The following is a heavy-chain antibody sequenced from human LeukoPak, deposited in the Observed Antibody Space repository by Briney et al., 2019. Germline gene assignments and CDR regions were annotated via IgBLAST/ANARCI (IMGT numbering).Heavy chain of an antibody. Sequence: PGGSLRLSCAASGFSFRSYPMSWVRQAPGKGLEWVSTISGSDGSTYYADSVKGRFTISRDNSKDTLYLLMSSLRADDTAVYYCARGRGRNPSGYYYYMDVWGKGTTVTISS. CDR1: GFSFRSYP. J-gene: IGHJ6*03. CDR3: ARGRGRNPSGYYYYMDV. D-gene: IGHD2-15*01. V-gene: IGHV3-23*01. CDR2: ISGSDGST.